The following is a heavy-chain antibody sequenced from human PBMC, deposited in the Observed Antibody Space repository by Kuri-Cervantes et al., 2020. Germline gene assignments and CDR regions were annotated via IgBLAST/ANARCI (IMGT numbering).Heavy chain of an antibody. Sequence: SETLSLTCAVSGGSISFDGYSWSWIRQPPGKGLEWIGYIYHSGSTYYNPSLKSRVTISIDTSQNQFSLRLSSVTAADTAVYFCARRNNYDSSAYYYYHFDYWGQGILVTVSS. CDR3: ARRNNYDSSAYYYYHFDY. D-gene: IGHD3-22*01. CDR2: IYHSGST. J-gene: IGHJ4*02. V-gene: IGHV4-30-2*01. CDR1: GGSISFDGYS.